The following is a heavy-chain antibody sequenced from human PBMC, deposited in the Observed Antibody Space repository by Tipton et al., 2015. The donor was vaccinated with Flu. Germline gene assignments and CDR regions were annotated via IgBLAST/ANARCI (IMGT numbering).Heavy chain of an antibody. Sequence: QLVQSGAEVKKPGESLKISCKGSGYSFTSYWIGWVRQMPGKGLEWMGIIYPGDSDTRYSPSFQGQVTISADKSISTAYLQWSSLKASDPAMYYCARKDGSGSYYNPYNWFDPWGQGTLVTVSS. CDR1: GYSFTSYW. CDR2: IYPGDSDT. V-gene: IGHV5-51*01. D-gene: IGHD3-10*01. CDR3: ARKDGSGSYYNPYNWFDP. J-gene: IGHJ5*02.